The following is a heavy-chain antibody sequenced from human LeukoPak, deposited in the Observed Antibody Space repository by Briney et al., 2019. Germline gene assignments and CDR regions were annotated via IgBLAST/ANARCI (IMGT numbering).Heavy chain of an antibody. Sequence: SETLSLTCTVSGGSISSSSYYWGWIRQPPGKGLEWIGYIYYSGSTNYNPSLKSRVTISVDTSKNQFSLKLSSVTAADTAVYYCARLTGETTFDYWGQGTLVTVSS. CDR2: IYYSGST. CDR3: ARLTGETTFDY. CDR1: GGSISSSSYY. V-gene: IGHV4-61*05. D-gene: IGHD7-27*01. J-gene: IGHJ4*02.